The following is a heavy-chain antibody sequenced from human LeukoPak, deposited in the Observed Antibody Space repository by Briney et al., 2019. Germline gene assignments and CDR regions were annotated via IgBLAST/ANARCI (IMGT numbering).Heavy chain of an antibody. CDR3: ARRGRGSGWPIDY. CDR1: GFTFSCYS. D-gene: IGHD6-19*01. Sequence: GGSLRLSCAASGFTFSCYSLSWVRQTPGNVLEWVSSIASSENQIYYADSVLGRFTISRDNAKKSVYLQMNSLKAGDTAVYYCARRGRGSGWPIDYWGQGTLVIVSS. V-gene: IGHV3-21*01. J-gene: IGHJ4*02. CDR2: IASSENQI.